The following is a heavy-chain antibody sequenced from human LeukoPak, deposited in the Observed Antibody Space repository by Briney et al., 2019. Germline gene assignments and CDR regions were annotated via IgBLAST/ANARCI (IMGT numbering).Heavy chain of an antibody. V-gene: IGHV1-69*05. CDR3: ARVPRYSSSWPRGYSYYMDV. D-gene: IGHD6-13*01. J-gene: IGHJ6*03. Sequence: SVKVSCKASGGTFSSYAISWVRQAPGQGLEWMGGIIPIFGTANYAQKFQGRVTNTTDESTSTAYMELSSLRSEDTAVYYCARVPRYSSSWPRGYSYYMDVWGKGTTVTVSS. CDR1: GGTFSSYA. CDR2: IIPIFGTA.